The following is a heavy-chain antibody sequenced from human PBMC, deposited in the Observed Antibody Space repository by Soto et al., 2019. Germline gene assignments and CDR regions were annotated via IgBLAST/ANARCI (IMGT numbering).Heavy chain of an antibody. CDR1: GDSVSSPYY. CDR2: VFHTGTT. V-gene: IGHV4-4*02. D-gene: IGHD6-19*01. J-gene: IGHJ4*02. CDR3: ARSAGWYAVHS. Sequence: QVQLQESGPGLVKPSGTLSLTCAVSGDSVSSPYYWCWVRQPPGKGLEWIGEVFHTGTTSYNPSLGSRVAISMDKTIYHFSLDLSSGTAADTAVYYCARSAGWYAVHSWGPGTLVIVSS.